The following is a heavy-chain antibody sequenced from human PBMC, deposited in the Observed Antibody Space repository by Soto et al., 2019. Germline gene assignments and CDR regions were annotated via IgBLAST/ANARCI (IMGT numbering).Heavy chain of an antibody. V-gene: IGHV3-30*18. CDR2: ISYDGSNK. D-gene: IGHD3-22*01. CDR3: AKSPHPYYYDSSGYYGYYYYYGMDV. CDR1: GFTFSSYG. Sequence: SLRLSCAASGFTFSSYGMHWVRQAPGKGLEWVAVISYDGSNKYYADSVKGRFTISRDNSKNTLYLQMNSLRAEDTAVYYCAKSPHPYYYDSSGYYGYYYYYGMDVWGQGTTVTVSS. J-gene: IGHJ6*02.